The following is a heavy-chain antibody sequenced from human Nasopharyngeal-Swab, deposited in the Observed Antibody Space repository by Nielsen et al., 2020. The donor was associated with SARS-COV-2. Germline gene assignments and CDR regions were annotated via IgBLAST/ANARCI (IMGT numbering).Heavy chain of an antibody. CDR1: GFTVSSNY. Sequence: GGSLRLSCAASGFTVSSNYMSWVRQAPGKGLEWVSVIYSGGSTYYAHSVKGRFTISRDNYKNTLYLQMNSLRAEDTAVYYCARDYYDSSGYYYYYYYYYGMDVWGQGPTVTVSS. V-gene: IGHV3-53*01. CDR2: IYSGGST. CDR3: ARDYYDSSGYYYYYYYYYGMDV. J-gene: IGHJ6*02. D-gene: IGHD3-22*01.